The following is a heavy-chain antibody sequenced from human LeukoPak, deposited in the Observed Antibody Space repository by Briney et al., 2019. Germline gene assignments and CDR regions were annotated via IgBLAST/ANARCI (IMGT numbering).Heavy chain of an antibody. J-gene: IGHJ6*02. D-gene: IGHD2-21*02. Sequence: SETLSLTCTVSGGSISSYYWSWIRQPPGKGLEWIGYIYYSGSTNYNPSLKSRVTISVDTSKNQFSLKLSSVTAADTAVYYCARAYCGGDCYSRMPNYYYYYGMDVWGQGTTVTVSS. CDR2: IYYSGST. CDR1: GGSISSYY. V-gene: IGHV4-59*01. CDR3: ARAYCGGDCYSRMPNYYYYYGMDV.